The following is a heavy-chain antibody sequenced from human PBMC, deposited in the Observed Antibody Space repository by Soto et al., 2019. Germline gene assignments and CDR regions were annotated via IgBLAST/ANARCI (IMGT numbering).Heavy chain of an antibody. CDR2: IIPIFGTA. D-gene: IGHD3-3*01. V-gene: IGHV1-69*13. Sequence: ASVKVSCKASGGTFSSYAISWVRQAPGQGLEWMGGIIPIFGTANYAQKFQGRVTITADESTSTAYMELSSLRSEDTAVYYCARGVLRFLEWLLYRWDYYYGMDVWGQGTTVTVSS. CDR3: ARGVLRFLEWLLYRWDYYYGMDV. CDR1: GGTFSSYA. J-gene: IGHJ6*02.